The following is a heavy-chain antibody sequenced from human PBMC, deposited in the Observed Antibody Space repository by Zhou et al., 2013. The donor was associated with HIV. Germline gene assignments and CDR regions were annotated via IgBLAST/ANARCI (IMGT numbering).Heavy chain of an antibody. Sequence: QVQLVQSGAEVKKPGASLNISCKASGYAFTTYYIHWVRQAPGQGLEWMGLINPGIGTTYYAEKFQGRVTMTRDTSTNTVNMQLGTLTSEDTAVYFCNRGMQRWVNDAFDIWGQGTMVTVSS. J-gene: IGHJ3*02. V-gene: IGHV1-46*03. CDR2: INPGIGTT. D-gene: IGHD1-1*01. CDR1: GYAFTTYY. CDR3: NRGMQRWVNDAFDI.